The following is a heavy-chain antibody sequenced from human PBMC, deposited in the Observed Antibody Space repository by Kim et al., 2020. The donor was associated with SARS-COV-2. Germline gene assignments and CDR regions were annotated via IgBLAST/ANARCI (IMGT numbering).Heavy chain of an antibody. Sequence: SETLSLTCTVSGGSLSSSSYYWGWIRQPPGKGLEWIGTAYDIGNTYYNPAFKSRVTISVDTSKHQFSLKLGSVTAADTAAYYCERHQRYSRCWYV. V-gene: IGHV4-39*01. CDR3: ERHQRYSRCWYV. J-gene: IGHJ2*01. D-gene: IGHD6-13*01. CDR1: GGSLSSSSYY. CDR2: AYDIGNT.